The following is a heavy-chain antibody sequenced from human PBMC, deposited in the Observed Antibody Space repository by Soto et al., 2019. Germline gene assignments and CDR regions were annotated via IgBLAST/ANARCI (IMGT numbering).Heavy chain of an antibody. CDR3: ARGVYGTGGFPSPYFDY. V-gene: IGHV1-2*02. Sequence: HEHLVQSGAEVKRPGASLKVSCKASGYSFTGYYIHWVRQAPGQGLEWMGWINPDSGATNFAQNFQGTVTLTSDSSISTASMDLTSLPSDDTAVYYCARGVYGTGGFPSPYFDYWGQGTLVIVSS. CDR1: GYSFTGYY. CDR2: INPDSGAT. J-gene: IGHJ4*02. D-gene: IGHD2-8*02.